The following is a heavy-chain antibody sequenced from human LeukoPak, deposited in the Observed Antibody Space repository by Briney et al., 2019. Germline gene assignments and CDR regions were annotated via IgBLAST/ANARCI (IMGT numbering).Heavy chain of an antibody. CDR2: INPNSGGT. V-gene: IGHV1-2*02. D-gene: IGHD2/OR15-2a*01. J-gene: IGHJ4*02. CDR3: ARDRTTIVHDY. CDR1: GYTFTDFY. Sequence: ASVKVSCKSSGYTFTDFYMHWVRQAPGQGLEWMGWINPNSGGTNYAQKFQDRVTMTRDTSISTAYMDLSRLRFDDTAVYYCARDRTTIVHDYWGQGTLVTVSS.